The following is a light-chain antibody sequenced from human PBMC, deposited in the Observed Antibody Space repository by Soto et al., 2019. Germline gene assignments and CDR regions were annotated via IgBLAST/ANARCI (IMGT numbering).Light chain of an antibody. V-gene: IGKV3-15*01. J-gene: IGKJ5*01. Sequence: EIVMTQSPATLSVSPVERATLSCRASQSVNSNLSWYQQKPGQAPRLLIYGASSRATGIPARFSGSGSGTEFTLTISSLQSEDFAVYYCQQYNAWPLITFGQGTRLENK. CDR2: GAS. CDR1: QSVNSN. CDR3: QQYNAWPLIT.